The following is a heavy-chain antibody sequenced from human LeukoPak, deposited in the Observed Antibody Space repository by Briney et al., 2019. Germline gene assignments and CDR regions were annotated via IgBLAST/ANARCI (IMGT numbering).Heavy chain of an antibody. D-gene: IGHD1-14*01. J-gene: IGHJ4*02. V-gene: IGHV1-69*05. CDR3: AREAVLFPDVYFDY. CDR1: GGTFSSYA. Sequence: SVKVSCKASGGTFSSYAISWVRQAPGQGLEWMGGIIPIFGTANYAQKFQGRVTITTDTSTSTAYMELRSLRSDDTAVYYCAREAVLFPDVYFDYWGQGTLVTVSS. CDR2: IIPIFGTA.